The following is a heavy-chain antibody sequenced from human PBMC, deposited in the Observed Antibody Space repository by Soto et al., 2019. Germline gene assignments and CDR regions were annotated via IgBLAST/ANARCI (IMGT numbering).Heavy chain of an antibody. Sequence: QVQLVQSGAEVKKPGSSVKVSCKASGGTFNNYAINWVRQAPGQGLEWMGGIIPIFGTANYAQKFQGRVTSTADKSTGTAYMELSSLRSEDTAVYYCARSVVKSSYFDYWGQGPLVTVSS. V-gene: IGHV1-69*06. J-gene: IGHJ4*02. CDR3: ARSVVKSSYFDY. CDR2: IIPIFGTA. D-gene: IGHD6-6*01. CDR1: GGTFNNYA.